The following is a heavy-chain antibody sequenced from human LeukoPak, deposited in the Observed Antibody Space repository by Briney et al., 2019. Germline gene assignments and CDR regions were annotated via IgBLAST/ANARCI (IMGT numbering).Heavy chain of an antibody. J-gene: IGHJ5*02. CDR1: GFTFSSYA. Sequence: GGSLRLSCAASGFTFSSYAMSWVRQAPGKGLEWVSAISGSGGSTYYADSVKGRFTISRDNTKNTLYLQMNSLRAEDTAVYYCAKDKYSPNINNWFDPWGQGTLVTVSS. CDR2: ISGSGGST. D-gene: IGHD5-18*01. CDR3: AKDKYSPNINNWFDP. V-gene: IGHV3-23*01.